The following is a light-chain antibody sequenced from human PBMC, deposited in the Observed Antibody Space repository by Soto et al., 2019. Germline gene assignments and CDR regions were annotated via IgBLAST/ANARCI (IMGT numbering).Light chain of an antibody. J-gene: IGLJ3*02. CDR3: SSYAGSNNFVL. Sequence: QSALTQPPSASGSPGQSVTISCTGTSSDVGGYDDVSWYQHHPGKAPKLMLSEVNKRPSGVPDRFSGSKSGNTASLTVSGLQAEDEADSYCSSYAGSNNFVLFGGGTKLTVL. CDR2: EVN. V-gene: IGLV2-8*01. CDR1: SSDVGGYDD.